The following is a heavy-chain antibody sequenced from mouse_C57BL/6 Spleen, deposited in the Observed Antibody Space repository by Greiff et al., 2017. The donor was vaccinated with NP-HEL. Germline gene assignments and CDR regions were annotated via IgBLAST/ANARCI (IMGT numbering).Heavy chain of an antibody. J-gene: IGHJ3*01. V-gene: IGHV1-82*01. CDR1: GYAFSSSW. CDR3: ARSEDGYYLAWFAY. CDR2: IYPGDGDT. D-gene: IGHD2-3*01. Sequence: VQRVESGPELVKPGASVKISCKASGYAFSSSWMNWVKQRPGKGLEWIGRIYPGDGDTNYNGKFKGKATLTADKSSSTAYMQLSSLTSEDSAVYFCARSEDGYYLAWFAYWGQGTLVTVSA.